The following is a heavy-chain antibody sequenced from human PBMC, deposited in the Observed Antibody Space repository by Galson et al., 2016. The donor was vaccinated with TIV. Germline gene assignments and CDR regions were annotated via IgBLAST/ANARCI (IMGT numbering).Heavy chain of an antibody. V-gene: IGHV1-24*01. Sequence: SVKVSCKVSGDSLSDLSMHWVRQAPGKGLEWMAGFDPEQHKKIYAQKLEGRVTLTDDTSTGTAFLELSSLSFEDTAVYYCASVAWFPGRSLDNWGQGTLVIVSS. CDR2: FDPEQHKK. J-gene: IGHJ4*02. CDR3: ASVAWFPGRSLDN. CDR1: GDSLSDLS. D-gene: IGHD3-22*01.